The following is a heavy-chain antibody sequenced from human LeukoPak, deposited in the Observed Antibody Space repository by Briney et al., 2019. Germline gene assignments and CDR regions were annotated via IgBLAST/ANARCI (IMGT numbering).Heavy chain of an antibody. D-gene: IGHD2-2*01. CDR3: ARDLDCSSTSCYEGDYYYYGMDV. V-gene: IGHV1-2*02. J-gene: IGHJ6*02. CDR2: INPNSGGT. Sequence: ASVKVSCKASGYTFSDYYTHWVRQAPGQGLEWMGWINPNSGGTNYAQKFQGRVTMTRDTSISTAYMELSRLRSDDTAVYYCARDLDCSSTSCYEGDYYYYGMDVWGQGTTVTASS. CDR1: GYTFSDYY.